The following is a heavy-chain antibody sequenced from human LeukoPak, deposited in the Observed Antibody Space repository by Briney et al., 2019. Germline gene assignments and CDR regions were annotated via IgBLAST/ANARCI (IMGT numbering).Heavy chain of an antibody. CDR2: ISGSGGST. CDR1: GFTFSSYG. J-gene: IGHJ4*02. Sequence: PGGSLRLSCAASGFTFSSYGMSWVRQAPGKGLEWVSAISGSGGSTYYADSVKGRFTISRDNSKNTLSLQMNSLRPEDTAIYYCAKDLTTVTSQGDYWGQGTVVTVSS. V-gene: IGHV3-23*01. CDR3: AKDLTTVTSQGDY. D-gene: IGHD4-17*01.